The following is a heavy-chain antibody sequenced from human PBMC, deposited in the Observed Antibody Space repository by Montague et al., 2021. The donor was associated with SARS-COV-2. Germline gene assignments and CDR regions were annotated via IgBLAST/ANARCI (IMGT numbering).Heavy chain of an antibody. D-gene: IGHD3-9*01. J-gene: IGHJ4*02. Sequence: SQRLSCAASGFTFSSYSMNWVRQAPGKGLEWVSSISSSSSYIYYADSVKGRFTISRDNAKNSLYLQMNSLRAEDTAVYYCARDVYYDILTGYYNYWGQGTLVTVSS. CDR1: GFTFSSYS. V-gene: IGHV3-21*01. CDR3: ARDVYYDILTGYYNY. CDR2: ISSSSSYI.